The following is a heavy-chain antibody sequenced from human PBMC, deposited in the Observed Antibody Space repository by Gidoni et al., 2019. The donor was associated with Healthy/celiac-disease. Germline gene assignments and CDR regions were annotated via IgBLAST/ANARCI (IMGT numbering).Heavy chain of an antibody. D-gene: IGHD2-2*01. Sequence: EVQLLESGGGLVQPGGSLRLSCAASGFTFSSYATSWVRQAPGKGLEWVSAISGSGGSTYYADSVKGRFTISRDNSKNTLYLQTNSLRAEDTAVYYCAKDNKSIPAATPDYWGQGTLVTVSS. CDR2: ISGSGGST. CDR3: AKDNKSIPAATPDY. J-gene: IGHJ4*02. CDR1: GFTFSSYA. V-gene: IGHV3-23*01.